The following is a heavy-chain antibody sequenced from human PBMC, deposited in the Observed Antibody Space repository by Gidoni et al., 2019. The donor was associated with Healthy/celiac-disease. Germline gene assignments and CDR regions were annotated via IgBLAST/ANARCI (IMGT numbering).Heavy chain of an antibody. CDR1: GGSISSYY. V-gene: IGHV4-4*07. CDR3: ARDLYYDFWSGSPDYYYYGMDV. J-gene: IGHJ6*02. D-gene: IGHD3-3*01. CDR2: IYTSGST. Sequence: QVQLQASGPGLVKPSETLSLTCTVSGGSISSYYWSWIRQPAGKGLEWIGRIYTSGSTNYTPSLKSRVTMSVDTSKNQFSLKLSSVTAADTAVYYCARDLYYDFWSGSPDYYYYGMDVWGQGTTVTVSS.